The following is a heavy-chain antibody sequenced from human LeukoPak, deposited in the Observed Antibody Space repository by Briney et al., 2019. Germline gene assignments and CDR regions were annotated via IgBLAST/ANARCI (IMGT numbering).Heavy chain of an antibody. V-gene: IGHV3-74*01. CDR1: GFTFSTSW. D-gene: IGHD2-21*02. Sequence: PGGSLRLSCAASGFTFSTSWMHWVRQAPGKGLVWVARIKSDVRSTDYADSVKGRFTISRDDANNILYLQMNSLRAEDTAVYYCTAIRPDTWGQGTVVTVSS. J-gene: IGHJ5*02. CDR2: IKSDVRST. CDR3: TAIRPDT.